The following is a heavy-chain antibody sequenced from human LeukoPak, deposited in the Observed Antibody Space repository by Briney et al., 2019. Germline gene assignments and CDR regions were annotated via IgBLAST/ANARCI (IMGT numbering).Heavy chain of an antibody. Sequence: SETLFLTCTVSGGPISSNNYYWGWIRQPPGKGLEWIGSIFYRGCTYFNPSLKSRVTISVDTSKNQFSLKLRSVTAADTAVYYCAKQNYDFLTGYGAFDYWGQGTLVTVSS. CDR1: GGPISSNNYY. V-gene: IGHV4-39*01. J-gene: IGHJ4*02. CDR3: AKQNYDFLTGYGAFDY. D-gene: IGHD3-9*01. CDR2: IFYRGCT.